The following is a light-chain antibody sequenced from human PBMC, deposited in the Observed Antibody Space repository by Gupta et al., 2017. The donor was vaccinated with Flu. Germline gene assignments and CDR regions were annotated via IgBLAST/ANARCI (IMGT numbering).Light chain of an antibody. CDR3: QSYDSSLSGSVV. V-gene: IGLV1-40*01. Sequence: QSVLTQPPSVSGAPGRRVTIPCTGSSPNIGAGYDVHWYQQLPGTAPKLLIYGNSNRPSGVPDRFSGSKSGTSASLAITGLQAEDEADYYCQSYDSSLSGSVVFGGGTKLTVL. CDR1: SPNIGAGYD. CDR2: GNS. J-gene: IGLJ3*02.